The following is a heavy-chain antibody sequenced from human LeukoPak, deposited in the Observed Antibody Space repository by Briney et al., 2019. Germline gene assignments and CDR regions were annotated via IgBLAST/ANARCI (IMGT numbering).Heavy chain of an antibody. CDR3: AKALNYYGSGYYFDY. CDR1: GFTFSSYA. V-gene: IGHV3-23*01. Sequence: GGSLRLSCAASGFTFSSYAMSWVRQAPGKGLEWVSAISGSGGSTYYADSVKGRFTISRDNSKNTLYLQMNSLRPEDTAVYYCAKALNYYGSGYYFDYWGQGTLVTVSS. CDR2: ISGSGGST. J-gene: IGHJ4*02. D-gene: IGHD3-10*01.